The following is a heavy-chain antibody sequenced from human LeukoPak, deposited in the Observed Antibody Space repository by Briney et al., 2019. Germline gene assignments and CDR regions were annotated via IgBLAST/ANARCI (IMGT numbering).Heavy chain of an antibody. CDR3: ARVRPPHSSGYYGFDY. CDR1: GGSISSYY. V-gene: IGHV4-59*01. Sequence: SETLSLTCTVSGGSISSYYWSWIRQPPGKGLEWIGYIYYSGSTNYNPSLKSRVTISVDTSKNQFSLKLSSVTAADMAVYYCARVRPPHSSGYYGFDYWGQGTLVTVSS. D-gene: IGHD3-22*01. J-gene: IGHJ4*02. CDR2: IYYSGST.